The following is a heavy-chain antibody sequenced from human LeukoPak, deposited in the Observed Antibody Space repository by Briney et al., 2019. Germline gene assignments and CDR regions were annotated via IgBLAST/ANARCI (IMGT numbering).Heavy chain of an antibody. Sequence: SETLSLTCTVSGGSISSYYWSWIRQPPGKGLEWIGYIYYSGSTNYNPSLKSRVTISVDKSKNQFSLKLSSVTAADTAVYYCASSEGDGYNLVEWGQGTLVTVSS. V-gene: IGHV4-59*12. J-gene: IGHJ4*02. D-gene: IGHD5-24*01. CDR1: GGSISSYY. CDR3: ASSEGDGYNLVE. CDR2: IYYSGST.